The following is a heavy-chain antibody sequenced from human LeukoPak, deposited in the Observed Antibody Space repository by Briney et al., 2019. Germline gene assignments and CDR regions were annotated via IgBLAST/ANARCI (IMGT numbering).Heavy chain of an antibody. V-gene: IGHV3-23*01. Sequence: GGSLRLSCAASGFTFSSYAMNWVRQAPGKGLEWVSGISANSVSTYYADSVKGRFTISRDNSKTTLYLQMNSLRAEDTAVYYCAKGRSAAVTSALNYWGQGTLVTVSS. CDR2: ISANSVST. CDR1: GFTFSSYA. J-gene: IGHJ4*02. D-gene: IGHD4-23*01. CDR3: AKGRSAAVTSALNY.